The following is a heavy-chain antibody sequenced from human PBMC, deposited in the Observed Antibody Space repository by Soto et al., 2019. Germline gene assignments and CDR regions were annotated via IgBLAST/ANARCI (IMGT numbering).Heavy chain of an antibody. Sequence: ETLSLTCTVSGDSISGYYWNWIRQPAGKGLEWIGRIYASGSTISNPSLRSRVALSVDTSKDQFSLNLNSVTAADTAMYYCARSGYSSGWYTAFDSWSQGTLVTVSS. V-gene: IGHV4-4*07. J-gene: IGHJ4*02. D-gene: IGHD6-19*01. CDR1: GDSISGYY. CDR2: IYASGST. CDR3: ARSGYSSGWYTAFDS.